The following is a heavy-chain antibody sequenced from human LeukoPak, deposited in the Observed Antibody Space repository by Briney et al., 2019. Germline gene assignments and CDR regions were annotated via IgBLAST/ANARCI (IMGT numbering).Heavy chain of an antibody. Sequence: ASVKVSCKASGYTLTSCAVHWVRQAPGQRPEWMGWINAGNGNTKYSQKFQGRVTITRDTSASTVYMELSSLRSEDTAVYYCARESVYGRRFDPWGQGTLVTVSS. D-gene: IGHD2-8*01. CDR2: INAGNGNT. CDR3: ARESVYGRRFDP. CDR1: GYTLTSCA. J-gene: IGHJ5*02. V-gene: IGHV1-3*01.